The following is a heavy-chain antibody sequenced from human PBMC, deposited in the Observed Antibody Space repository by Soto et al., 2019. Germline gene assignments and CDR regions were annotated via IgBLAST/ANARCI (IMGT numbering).Heavy chain of an antibody. Sequence: PSETLSLTCTVSGGSISSGGYYWSWIRQHPGKGLEWIGYIYYSGSTYYNPSLKSRVTISVDTSKNQFSLKLSSVTAADTAVYYCAREDWNHRYFDYWDQGTLVTVSS. CDR3: AREDWNHRYFDY. V-gene: IGHV4-31*03. J-gene: IGHJ4*02. D-gene: IGHD1-1*01. CDR1: GGSISSGGYY. CDR2: IYYSGST.